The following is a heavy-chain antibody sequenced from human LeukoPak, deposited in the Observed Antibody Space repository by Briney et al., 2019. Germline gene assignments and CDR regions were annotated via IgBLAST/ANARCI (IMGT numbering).Heavy chain of an antibody. CDR3: ARDRPYYYDSSGYNNWFDP. D-gene: IGHD3-22*01. J-gene: IGHJ5*02. CDR2: IYYSGST. Sequence: SETLSLTCTVSGGSISSYYWSWIRQPPGKGLEWIGYIYYSGSTNYNPSPKSRVTISVDTSKNQFSLKLSSVTAADTAVYYCARDRPYYYDSSGYNNWFDPWGQGTLVTVSS. CDR1: GGSISSYY. V-gene: IGHV4-59*01.